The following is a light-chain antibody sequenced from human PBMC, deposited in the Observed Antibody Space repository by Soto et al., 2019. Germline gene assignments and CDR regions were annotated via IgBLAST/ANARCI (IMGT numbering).Light chain of an antibody. CDR1: QDIDTY. CDR2: FAS. Sequence: DIQMTQSPSSLSAFVGERVTITCRASQDIDTYVNWYQFKTGEAPKLLIYFASTLQTGVPYRFSGSGAASDFTLTIANLQPEDVGIYYCQQSYSVPRLTFGPGTRVNIK. CDR3: QQSYSVPRLT. J-gene: IGKJ4*01. V-gene: IGKV1-39*01.